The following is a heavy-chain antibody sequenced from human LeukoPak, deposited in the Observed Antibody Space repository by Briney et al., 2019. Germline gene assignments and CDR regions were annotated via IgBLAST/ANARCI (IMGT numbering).Heavy chain of an antibody. J-gene: IGHJ5*02. CDR3: ASSDTVTDANWFDP. V-gene: IGHV4-59*01. CDR2: IYYSGST. CDR1: GGSISSYY. D-gene: IGHD4-11*01. Sequence: KPSETLSLTCTVSGGSISSYYWSWIRQPPGKGLEWIGYIYYSGSTNCNPSLKSRVTISVDTSKNQFSLKLSSVTAADTAVYYCASSDTVTDANWFDPWGQGTLVTVSS.